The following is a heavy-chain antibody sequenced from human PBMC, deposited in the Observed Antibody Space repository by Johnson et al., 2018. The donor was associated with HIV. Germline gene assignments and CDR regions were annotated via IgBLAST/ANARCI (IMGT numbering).Heavy chain of an antibody. Sequence: QVQLVESGGGVVQPGRSLRLSCAASGFTFSSYGMHWVRQAPGKGLEWVAVISYDGSNKYYADSVKGRFTISRDNSKNTLYLKMNSLRAEDTAVYYCAKTYSSSWYAFDIWGQGTMVTVSS. V-gene: IGHV3-30*18. CDR3: AKTYSSSWYAFDI. D-gene: IGHD6-13*01. CDR2: ISYDGSNK. J-gene: IGHJ3*02. CDR1: GFTFSSYG.